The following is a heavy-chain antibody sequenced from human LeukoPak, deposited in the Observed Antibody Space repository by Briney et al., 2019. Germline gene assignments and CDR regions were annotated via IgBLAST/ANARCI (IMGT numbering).Heavy chain of an antibody. V-gene: IGHV2-5*02. J-gene: IGHJ4*02. CDR2: IYWDDDK. CDR3: AHSPTTGTISGEIDY. D-gene: IGHD1-1*01. CDR1: GKTLGTGGGG. Sequence: ETGPTQVPPRKYLRLTCTFYGKTLGTGGGGTGWNHQPPEKALGWLALIYWDDDKRYSPSLKSRLTITKDTSKNQVVLTMTNMDPVDTATYYCAHSPTTGTISGEIDYWGQGTLVTVSS.